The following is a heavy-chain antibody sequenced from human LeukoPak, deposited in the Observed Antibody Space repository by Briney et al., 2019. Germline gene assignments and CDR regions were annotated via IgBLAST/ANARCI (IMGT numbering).Heavy chain of an antibody. CDR1: GFTFSSYS. CDR2: ISSSSSYI. J-gene: IGHJ4*02. CDR3: EAAAGTGMYYFDY. V-gene: IGHV3-21*01. Sequence: GGSLRLSCAASGFTFSSYSMNWVRQAPGKGLEWVSSISSSSSYIYYADSVKGRFTISRDNAKNSLYLQMNSLRAEDTAVYYCEAAAGTGMYYFDYWGQGTLVTVSS. D-gene: IGHD6-13*01.